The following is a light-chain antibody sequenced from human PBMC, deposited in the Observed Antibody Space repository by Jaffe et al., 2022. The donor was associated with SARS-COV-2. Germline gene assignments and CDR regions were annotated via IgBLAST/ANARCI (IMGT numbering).Light chain of an antibody. J-gene: IGKJ1*01. V-gene: IGKV4-1*01. CDR2: WAS. Sequence: DIVMTQSPDSLAVSLGERATINCKSSQSVLYSPNNKNYLSWYQHKPGQPPKLLIYWASTRESGVPDRFSGSGSGTDFTLTISNVQTEDVAVYYCQQYYSTPHTFGQGTKVEIK. CDR3: QQYYSTPHT. CDR1: QSVLYSPNNKNY.